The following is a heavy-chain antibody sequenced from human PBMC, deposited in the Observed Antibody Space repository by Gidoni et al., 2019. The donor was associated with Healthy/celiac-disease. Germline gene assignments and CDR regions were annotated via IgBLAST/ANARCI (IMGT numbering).Heavy chain of an antibody. CDR1: GGSFSGYY. D-gene: IGHD6-19*01. Sequence: QVQLQQWGAGLLKPSETLSLTCAVYGGSFSGYYWSWIRQPPGKGLEWIGEINHSGSTNYNPSLKSRVTISVDTSKNQFSLKLSSVTAADTAVYYCARYYSSYDAFDIWGQGTMVTVSS. V-gene: IGHV4-34*01. CDR3: ARYYSSYDAFDI. J-gene: IGHJ3*02. CDR2: INHSGST.